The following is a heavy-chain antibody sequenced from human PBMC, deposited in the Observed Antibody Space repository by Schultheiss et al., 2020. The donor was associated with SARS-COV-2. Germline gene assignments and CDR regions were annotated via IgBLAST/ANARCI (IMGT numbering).Heavy chain of an antibody. Sequence: GGSLRLSCAASGFTFSSYAMHWVRQAPGKGLEWVAVISYDGSNKYYADSVKGRFTISRDNAKNSLYLQMNSLRAEDTAVYYCATKPSAGDFDYWGQGTLVTVSS. J-gene: IGHJ4*02. CDR2: ISYDGSNK. D-gene: IGHD2-21*01. CDR3: ATKPSAGDFDY. CDR1: GFTFSSYA. V-gene: IGHV3-30-3*01.